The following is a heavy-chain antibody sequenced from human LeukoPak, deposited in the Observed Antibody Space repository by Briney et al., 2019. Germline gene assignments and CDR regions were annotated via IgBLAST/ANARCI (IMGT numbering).Heavy chain of an antibody. V-gene: IGHV3-21*01. CDR3: ARDITIFGGNV. CDR1: GFTFSSYS. CDR2: ISSSSSYI. Sequence: PGGSLRLSCAASGFTFSSYSMNWVRQAPGKGLEWVSSISSSSSYIYYADSVKVRFTISRDNAKNSLYLQMNSLRAEDTAVYYCARDITIFGGNVWGKGTTVTVSS. D-gene: IGHD3-3*01. J-gene: IGHJ6*04.